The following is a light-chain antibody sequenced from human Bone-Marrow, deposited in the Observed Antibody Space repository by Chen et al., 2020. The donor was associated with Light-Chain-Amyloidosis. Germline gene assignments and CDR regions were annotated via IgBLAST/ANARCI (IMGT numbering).Light chain of an antibody. CDR1: NIGSTS. CDR3: QVWERSSDRPV. V-gene: IGLV3-21*02. J-gene: IGLJ3*02. Sequence: SSVLTPPSSVSVAPGQTATIPGGGTNIGSTSVHWYQQTPGQAPLLVVYDDSDRPSGIPERLSGSDAGNTATLTISRVEAGDEADYYCQVWERSSDRPVFGGGTKLTVL. CDR2: DDS.